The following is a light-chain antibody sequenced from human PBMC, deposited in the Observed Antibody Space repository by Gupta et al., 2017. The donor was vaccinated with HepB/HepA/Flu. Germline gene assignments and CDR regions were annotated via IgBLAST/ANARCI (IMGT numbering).Light chain of an antibody. CDR2: DDR. Sequence: SYVLTQPPSVSVAPGQTATVTCGGNNIGSKSVHWYQQKAGQAPVLVVYDDRDRPSGIPERFSGSNSGNTATLTISRVEAGDEADYYCQVWDGSSDHYVFGTGTKVTVL. CDR3: QVWDGSSDHYV. J-gene: IGLJ1*01. CDR1: NIGSKS. V-gene: IGLV3-21*02.